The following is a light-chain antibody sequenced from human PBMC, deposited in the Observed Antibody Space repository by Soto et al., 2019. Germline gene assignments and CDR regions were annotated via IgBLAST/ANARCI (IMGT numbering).Light chain of an antibody. CDR2: DAS. CDR3: QQRNNWPIT. V-gene: IGKV3-11*01. CDR1: QSVSSY. J-gene: IGKJ5*01. Sequence: EIVFRQCPSTLSFSGCERATLSCRASQSVSSYLAWYQQKPGQAPRLLIYDASNRATGIPARFSGSGSGTDFTLTISSLEPQDFAVYYCQQRNNWPITFGQGTRLEIK.